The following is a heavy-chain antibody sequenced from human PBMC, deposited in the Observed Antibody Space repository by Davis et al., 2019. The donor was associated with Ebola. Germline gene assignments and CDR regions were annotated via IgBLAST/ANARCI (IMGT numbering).Heavy chain of an antibody. CDR2: INHSGIT. CDR3: ARRIGSYYGDFDY. J-gene: IGHJ4*02. CDR1: GFTFSSYA. Sequence: ESLKISCAASGFTFSSYALSWIRQSPGKGLEWIGEINHSGITNCNPSLKSRVTISVDTSKNQFSLKLSSVTAADTAVYYCARRIGSYYGDFDYWGQGTLVTVSS. V-gene: IGHV4-34*01. D-gene: IGHD1-26*01.